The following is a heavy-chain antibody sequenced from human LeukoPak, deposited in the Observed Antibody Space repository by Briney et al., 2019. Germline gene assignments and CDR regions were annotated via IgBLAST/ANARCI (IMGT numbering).Heavy chain of an antibody. Sequence: PSETLSLTCAVYGGSLSGYYWSWIRQPPRKGLEWIGEINHSGSTNYNPSLKSRVTISVDTSKNQFSLKLSSVTAADTAVYYCASSYYDSSGYSFDYWGQGTLVTVSS. CDR1: GGSLSGYY. V-gene: IGHV4-34*01. D-gene: IGHD3-22*01. J-gene: IGHJ4*02. CDR2: INHSGST. CDR3: ASSYYDSSGYSFDY.